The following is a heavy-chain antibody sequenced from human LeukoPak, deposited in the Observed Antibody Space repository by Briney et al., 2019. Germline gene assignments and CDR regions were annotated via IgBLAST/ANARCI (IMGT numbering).Heavy chain of an antibody. D-gene: IGHD6-13*01. CDR2: FDPEDGET. J-gene: IGHJ4*02. V-gene: IGHV1-24*01. CDR1: GYTLTELS. CDR3: ARGFKRSSWYRSVIDY. Sequence: GASVKVSCKVSGYTLTELSMHWVRQAPGKGLEWMGGFDPEDGETIYAQKFQGRVTMTEDTSTDTAYMELSSLRSEDTAVYYCARGFKRSSWYRSVIDYWGQGTLVTVSS.